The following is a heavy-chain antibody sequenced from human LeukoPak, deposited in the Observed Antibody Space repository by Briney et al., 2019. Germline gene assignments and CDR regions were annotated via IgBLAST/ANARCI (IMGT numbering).Heavy chain of an antibody. Sequence: GGSLRLSCAASGFTVSNNYMSWVRQAPGKGLEWVSVIYSGGSTYYADSVKGRFTISRDTSRNTLYLQMNSLRAEDTAVYYCARVRQGEWYFDLWGRGTLVTVSS. V-gene: IGHV3-66*01. J-gene: IGHJ2*01. CDR3: ARVRQGEWYFDL. CDR1: GFTVSNNY. D-gene: IGHD1-26*01. CDR2: IYSGGST.